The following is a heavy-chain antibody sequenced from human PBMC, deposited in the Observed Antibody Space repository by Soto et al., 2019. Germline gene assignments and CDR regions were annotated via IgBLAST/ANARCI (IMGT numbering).Heavy chain of an antibody. CDR1: GSTFSSDE. CDR2: INSGGRSK. CDR3: ATIVWPVAGAS. J-gene: IGHJ5*02. D-gene: IGHD6-19*01. Sequence: GGSLRLSCAVSGSTFSSDEMIWVRQAPGKGLERVSYINSGGRSKYYADSVKGRFTISRDNAKNSLYLQMNSLRAEDTAVYYCATIVWPVAGASWGQGTLVTVSS. V-gene: IGHV3-48*03.